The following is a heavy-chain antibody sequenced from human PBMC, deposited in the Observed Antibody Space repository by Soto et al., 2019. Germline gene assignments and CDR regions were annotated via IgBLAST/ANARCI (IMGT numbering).Heavy chain of an antibody. CDR2: MDPNSGNT. V-gene: IGHV1-8*01. CDR1: GYTFTSYD. CDR3: AGSVITGTTVDLYYMDV. J-gene: IGHJ6*03. D-gene: IGHD1-7*01. Sequence: QVQLVQSGAEVKKPGASVKVSCKASGYTFTSYDINWVRQAPGQGLEWMGWMDPNSGNTGYAQKFQDRVTMTRNTSISTAYMELSSLRSEDTVVYYCAGSVITGTTVDLYYMDVWGKGTTVTVSS.